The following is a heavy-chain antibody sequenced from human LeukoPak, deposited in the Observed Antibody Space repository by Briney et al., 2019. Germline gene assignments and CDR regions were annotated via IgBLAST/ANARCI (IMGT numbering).Heavy chain of an antibody. CDR2: ISGSGGST. Sequence: PGGSPRLSCAASGFTFSSYAMSWVRQAPGKGLEWVSAISGSGGSTYYADSVKGRFTISRDNSKNTLYLQMNSLRAEDTAVYYCAKAGITMTSKNALYYFDYWGQGTLVTVSS. J-gene: IGHJ4*02. CDR3: AKAGITMTSKNALYYFDY. CDR1: GFTFSSYA. D-gene: IGHD3-22*01. V-gene: IGHV3-23*01.